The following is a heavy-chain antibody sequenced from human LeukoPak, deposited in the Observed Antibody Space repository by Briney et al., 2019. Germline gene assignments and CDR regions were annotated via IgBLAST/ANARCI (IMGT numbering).Heavy chain of an antibody. V-gene: IGHV3-33*01. J-gene: IGHJ5*02. D-gene: IGHD1-1*01. CDR1: GFTFSNYG. Sequence: GGSLRLSCAASGFTFSNYGMHWVRQAPGKGLEWVAVIWYDGSDKYYADSVKGRFTISRDNSKNTLYLQMNSLRDEDTAVYYCARDQGTSTTAPKRKGRFDPWGQGTLVTVSS. CDR3: ARDQGTSTTAPKRKGRFDP. CDR2: IWYDGSDK.